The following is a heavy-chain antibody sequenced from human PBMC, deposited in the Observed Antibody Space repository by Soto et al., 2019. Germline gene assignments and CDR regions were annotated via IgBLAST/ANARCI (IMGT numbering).Heavy chain of an antibody. Sequence: GGSLRLSCAASGIIFSTYSMNWVRQAPGKGLEWVSYISGTSRTIYYADSVKGRFTISRDNAKNSVYLQMDSLRDEDTAVYYCASDFLFSSGWREGGMDVWGQGTTVTVSS. CDR1: GIIFSTYS. J-gene: IGHJ6*02. CDR2: ISGTSRTI. V-gene: IGHV3-48*02. CDR3: ASDFLFSSGWREGGMDV. D-gene: IGHD6-19*01.